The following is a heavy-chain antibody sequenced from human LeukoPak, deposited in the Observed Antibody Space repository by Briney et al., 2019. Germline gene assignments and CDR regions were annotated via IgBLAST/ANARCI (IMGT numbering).Heavy chain of an antibody. CDR2: IYTSGST. D-gene: IGHD2-15*01. J-gene: IGHJ4*02. CDR1: GGSISSYY. Sequence: ETLSLTCTVSGGSISSYYWSWIRQPAGKGLEWIGRIYTSGSTNYNTSLKSRVTMSVDTSKNQFSLQLSSVTAADTAVYYCARDGSYCSGGSCYFDYWGQGTLVTVSS. V-gene: IGHV4-4*07. CDR3: ARDGSYCSGGSCYFDY.